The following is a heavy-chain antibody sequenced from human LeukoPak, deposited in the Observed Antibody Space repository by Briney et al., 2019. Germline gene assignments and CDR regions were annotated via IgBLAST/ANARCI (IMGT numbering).Heavy chain of an antibody. CDR1: GGSISSNNW. Sequence: SETLSLTCAVSGGSISSNNWWSWVRPPPGKGLEWIGEIYHSGSTNYNPSLKSRVTMSVDKSKNQFSLNLSSVTAADTAVYYCARGGSYLFDYWGQGTLVTVSS. D-gene: IGHD1-26*01. CDR3: ARGGSYLFDY. J-gene: IGHJ4*02. V-gene: IGHV4-4*02. CDR2: IYHSGST.